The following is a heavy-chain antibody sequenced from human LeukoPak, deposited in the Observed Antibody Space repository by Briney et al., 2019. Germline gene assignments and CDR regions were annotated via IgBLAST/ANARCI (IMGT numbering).Heavy chain of an antibody. J-gene: IGHJ4*02. D-gene: IGHD3-22*01. CDR2: IYHGGST. CDR3: ARERWYYYDSSGYPFDY. V-gene: IGHV4-38-2*02. CDR1: GYSISSGYY. Sequence: SETLSLTCTVSGYSISSGYYWGWIRQSPGKGLEWIGSIYHGGSTYYNPSLKSRVTISVDTSKNQFSLKLSSVTAADTAVYYCARERWYYYDSSGYPFDYWGQGTLVTVSS.